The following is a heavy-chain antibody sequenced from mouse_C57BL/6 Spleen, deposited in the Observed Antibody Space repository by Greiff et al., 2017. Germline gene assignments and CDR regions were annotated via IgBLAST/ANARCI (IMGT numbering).Heavy chain of an antibody. CDR2: IDPETGGT. CDR1: GYTFTDYE. D-gene: IGHD2-4*01. CDR3: TREAYDYDGGYYFDY. V-gene: IGHV1-15*01. Sequence: VQLVESGAELVRPGASVTLSCKASGYTFTDYEMHWVKQTPVHGLEWIGAIDPETGGTAYNQKFKGKAILTADKSSSTAYMELRSLTSEDSAVYYCTREAYDYDGGYYFDYWGQGTTLTVSS. J-gene: IGHJ2*01.